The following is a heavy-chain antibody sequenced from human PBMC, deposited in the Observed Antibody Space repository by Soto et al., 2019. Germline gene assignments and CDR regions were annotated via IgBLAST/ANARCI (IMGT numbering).Heavy chain of an antibody. CDR3: ARAILSTGAYAFDI. Sequence: QVQLQESGPGLVKPSETLSLTCTVSGGSISSYYWSWLRQPPGKGLEWIGYVYYSGSTNSNPSLKSRVTISVDTSKNQVSRRLSSVTAADTAVYYCARAILSTGAYAFDIWGQGTMVTVSS. CDR2: VYYSGST. J-gene: IGHJ3*02. CDR1: GGSISSYY. D-gene: IGHD4-17*01. V-gene: IGHV4-59*01.